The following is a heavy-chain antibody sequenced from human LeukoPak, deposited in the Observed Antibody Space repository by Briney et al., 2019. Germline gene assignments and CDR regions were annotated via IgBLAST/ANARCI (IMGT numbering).Heavy chain of an antibody. CDR1: GYSFTSYW. Sequence: GESPKISCKGSGYSFTSYWIGWVRQMPGKGLEGVGIIYRGDSDTRYSPSFQGQVTISADKSISTAYLQWSSLKASDTAMYYCARQTSNLYYFDYWGQGTLVTVSS. V-gene: IGHV5-51*01. CDR2: IYRGDSDT. D-gene: IGHD3-3*02. CDR3: ARQTSNLYYFDY. J-gene: IGHJ4*02.